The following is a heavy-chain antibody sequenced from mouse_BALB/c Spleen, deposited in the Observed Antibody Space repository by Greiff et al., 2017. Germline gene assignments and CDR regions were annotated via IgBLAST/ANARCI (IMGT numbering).Heavy chain of an antibody. D-gene: IGHD2-4*01. V-gene: IGHV5-12-2*01. CDR2: ISNGGGST. J-gene: IGHJ3*01. CDR1: GFTFSSYT. Sequence: EVQGVESGGGLVQPGGSLKLSCAASGFTFSSYTMSWVRQTPEKRLEWVAYISNGGGSTYYPDTVKGRFTISRDNAKNTLYLQMSSLKSEDTAMYYCARHYDYDGAWFAYWGQGTLVTVSA. CDR3: ARHYDYDGAWFAY.